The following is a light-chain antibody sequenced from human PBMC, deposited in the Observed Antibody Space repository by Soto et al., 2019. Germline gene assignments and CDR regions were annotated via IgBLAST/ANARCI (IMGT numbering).Light chain of an antibody. CDR1: QTVTNRY. CDR2: GAS. Sequence: EIVLTQSPGTLSLSPGERASRSCRASQTVTNRYLAWYQQKLGQAPRVLIYGASTRATGIPARFTGSGSGTEFILTITSLQSEDSAVYYCQEYNTWPWTFGQGTKVDI. V-gene: IGKV3-15*01. CDR3: QEYNTWPWT. J-gene: IGKJ1*01.